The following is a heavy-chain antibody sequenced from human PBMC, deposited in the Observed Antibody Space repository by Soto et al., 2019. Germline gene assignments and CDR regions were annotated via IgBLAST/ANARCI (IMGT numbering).Heavy chain of an antibody. J-gene: IGHJ4*02. D-gene: IGHD3-22*01. CDR2: IIPIFGTA. Sequence: SVKVSCKASGGTFSSYAISWVRQAPGQGLEWMGGIIPIFGTANYAQTFQGRVTITADESTSTAYMELSSLRSEDTAVYYCARYYYDSSGYPYYFDYWGQGTLVTVS. CDR3: ARYYYDSSGYPYYFDY. V-gene: IGHV1-69*13. CDR1: GGTFSSYA.